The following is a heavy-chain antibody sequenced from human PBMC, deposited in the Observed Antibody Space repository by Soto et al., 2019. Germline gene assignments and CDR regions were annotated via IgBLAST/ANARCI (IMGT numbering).Heavy chain of an antibody. D-gene: IGHD4-17*01. V-gene: IGHV1-46*01. Sequence: ASVNVSCKASGYTFTSYYMHWVRQAPGQGLEWMGIINPNGGSTSYAQKFQGRVTMTRDTSTSTVYMEVSSLRSEDTAVYYCARDSWGYGFDYWGQGTLVTVSS. CDR1: GYTFTSYY. J-gene: IGHJ4*02. CDR2: INPNGGST. CDR3: ARDSWGYGFDY.